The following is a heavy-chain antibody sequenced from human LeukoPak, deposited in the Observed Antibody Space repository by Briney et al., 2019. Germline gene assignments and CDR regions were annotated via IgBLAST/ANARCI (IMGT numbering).Heavy chain of an antibody. Sequence: GGSLRLPCAASGFTFSSYSMNWVRQAPGKGLEWVSYISSSSSTIYYADSVKGRFTISRDNAKNSLYLQMNSLRAEDTAVYYCASLGYCSSTSCWNYYGMDVWGQGTTVTVSS. J-gene: IGHJ6*02. D-gene: IGHD2-2*01. CDR3: ASLGYCSSTSCWNYYGMDV. V-gene: IGHV3-48*04. CDR2: ISSSSSTI. CDR1: GFTFSSYS.